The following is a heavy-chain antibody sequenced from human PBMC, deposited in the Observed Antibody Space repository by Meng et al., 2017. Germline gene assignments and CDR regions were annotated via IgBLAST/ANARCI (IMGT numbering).Heavy chain of an antibody. Sequence: GESLKISCAASGFTVRSNEMSWVRQAPGKGLEWVAIIKQDGSDKYYVDSVKGRFTISRDNAKNSLYLQMNSLRAEDTAVYYCASVDCWGQGTLVTVSS. V-gene: IGHV3-7*01. CDR3: ASVDC. CDR2: IKQDGSDK. J-gene: IGHJ4*02. CDR1: GFTVRSNE.